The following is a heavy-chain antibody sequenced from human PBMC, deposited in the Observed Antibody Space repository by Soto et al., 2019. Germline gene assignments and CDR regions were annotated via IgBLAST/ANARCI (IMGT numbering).Heavy chain of an antibody. CDR3: ARGLFEVYGGDLVY. D-gene: IGHD4-17*01. J-gene: IGHJ4*02. V-gene: IGHV4-59*11. CDR1: GGSLSNHY. Sequence: SETLSLTCTVSGGSLSNHYWTWIRQSPGKGLEWIGSIYYRVNTNYNPSLDSRVTMTVDTSKNEFSLQLTSMTTADTAVYYCARGLFEVYGGDLVYWGQGILVTVS. CDR2: IYYRVNT.